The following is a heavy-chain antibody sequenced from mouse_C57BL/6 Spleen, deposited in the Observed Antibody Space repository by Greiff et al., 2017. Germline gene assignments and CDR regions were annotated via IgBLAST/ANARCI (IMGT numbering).Heavy chain of an antibody. V-gene: IGHV1-55*01. CDR1: GYTFTSYW. D-gene: IGHD2-1*01. CDR3: ARSYGNDWYFDV. Sequence: QVQLQQSGAELVKPGASVKMSCKASGYTFTSYWITWVKQRPGQGLEWIGDIDPGSGSTNYNEKFKSKATLTVDTSTSTAYLQLSSLTSEDTAIYYCARSYGNDWYFDVWGTGTTVTVSS. J-gene: IGHJ1*03. CDR2: IDPGSGST.